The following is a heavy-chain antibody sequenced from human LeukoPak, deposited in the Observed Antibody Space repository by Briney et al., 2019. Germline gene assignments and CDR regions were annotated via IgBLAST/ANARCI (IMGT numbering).Heavy chain of an antibody. J-gene: IGHJ4*02. V-gene: IGHV3-23*01. CDR2: ISSSGSGGNT. D-gene: IGHD5-18*01. Sequence: PGGSLRLSCTASGVTLSSYAMSWARQAPGKGLEWVSGISSSGSGGNTYYADSVKGRFTISRDNSKSTLYLQMNSLRAEDTAVYYCAKEFAHTAMVDYWGQGTLVTVSS. CDR1: GVTLSSYA. CDR3: AKEFAHTAMVDY.